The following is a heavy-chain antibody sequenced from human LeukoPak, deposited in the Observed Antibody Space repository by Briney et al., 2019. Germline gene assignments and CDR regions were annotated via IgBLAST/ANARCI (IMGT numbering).Heavy chain of an antibody. CDR1: GGTFSSYA. V-gene: IGHV1-2*02. Sequence: ASVKVSCKASGGTFSSYAISWVRQAPGQGLEWMGGINPNSGGTSFAQKFQGRINMTRDTSINTAYMELSRLRSDDTAVYYCARITVAGTDGFDYWGQGTLVTVSS. J-gene: IGHJ4*02. D-gene: IGHD1-1*01. CDR2: INPNSGGT. CDR3: ARITVAGTDGFDY.